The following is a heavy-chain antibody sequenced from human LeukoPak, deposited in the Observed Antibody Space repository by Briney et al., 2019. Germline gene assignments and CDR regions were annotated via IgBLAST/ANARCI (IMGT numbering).Heavy chain of an antibody. J-gene: IGHJ4*02. CDR3: ARDDGVYSFDY. CDR1: GFTFSNSW. D-gene: IGHD4-17*01. Sequence: PGGSLRLSCAASGFTFSNSWMHWVRQAPGKGLVWVSRISSDGSNTNYADSVKGRFTTSRDNAKNTLSLQMNSLRAEDTAVYYCARDDGVYSFDYWGQGTLVTVSS. V-gene: IGHV3-74*01. CDR2: ISSDGSNT.